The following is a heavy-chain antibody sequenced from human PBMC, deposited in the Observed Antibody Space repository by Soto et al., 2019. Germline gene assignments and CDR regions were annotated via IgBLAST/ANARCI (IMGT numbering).Heavy chain of an antibody. CDR1: GLTFSTPA. V-gene: IGHV3-30-3*01. CDR3: ARNTDHRLVRGWLDP. CDR2: ISHDGSHE. J-gene: IGHJ5*02. Sequence: QGQLHESGGGVVQPGRSLRLSCAASGLTFSTPAMHWVRQAPGKGLEWVAMISHDGSHEYYGDSVKGRFSVSRDNSHNILHLQMNSLRIEDTAVYFCARNTDHRLVRGWLDPWGQGTLVTVSS. D-gene: IGHD3-10*01.